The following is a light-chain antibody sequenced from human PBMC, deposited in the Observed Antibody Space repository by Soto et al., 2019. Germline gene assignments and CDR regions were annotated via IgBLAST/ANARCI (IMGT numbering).Light chain of an antibody. CDR1: SSNIGSNT. CDR2: SNN. J-gene: IGLJ2*01. Sequence: QPVLTQPPSASGTPGQRVTISCSGSSSNIGSNTVNWYQQLPGTAPKLLIYSNNQRPSGVPDRFSGSKSGTSASLAISGLQSEDEADYYCAAWDGSLNFVVFGGGTKLTVL. CDR3: AAWDGSLNFVV. V-gene: IGLV1-44*01.